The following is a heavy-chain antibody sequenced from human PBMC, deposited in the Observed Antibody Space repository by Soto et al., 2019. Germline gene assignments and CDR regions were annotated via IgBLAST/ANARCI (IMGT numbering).Heavy chain of an antibody. CDR1: GYIFTNYW. CDR2: INPADSDT. Sequence: RGESLKISCKGSGYIFTNYWIGCFLQMPGKGLEWMGIINPADSDTRYSPSFQGQVTVSADKSISTAYLQRGSLTASDTAIYYCVRPDSTGYYSHWGQGTPVTVSS. CDR3: VRPDSTGYYSH. J-gene: IGHJ4*02. D-gene: IGHD3-22*01. V-gene: IGHV5-51*01.